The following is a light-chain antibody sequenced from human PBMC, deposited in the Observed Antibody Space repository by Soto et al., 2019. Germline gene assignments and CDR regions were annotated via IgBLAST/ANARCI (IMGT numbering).Light chain of an antibody. V-gene: IGKV3-11*01. CDR2: DAS. CDR3: RQYGGSRWT. CDR1: QSVSSY. Sequence: EIVLTQSPATLSLSPGERATLSCRASQSVSSYLAWYQQKPGQAPRLLIYDASNRATGIPARFSGSGSGTDFTLTISSLEPEDFAVYYCRQYGGSRWTFGQGTKVDIK. J-gene: IGKJ1*01.